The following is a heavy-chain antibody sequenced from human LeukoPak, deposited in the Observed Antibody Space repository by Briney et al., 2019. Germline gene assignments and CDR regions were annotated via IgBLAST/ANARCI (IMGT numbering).Heavy chain of an antibody. CDR3: ARVSGRLERQSDLDY. J-gene: IGHJ4*02. D-gene: IGHD1-1*01. CDR2: ISGDSTYI. Sequence: PGGSLRLSCAASGFTCARYSMNWVRQAPGKGLEWVSSISGDSTYIYNAGSVKGRFTISRDNAQASLYLQMISLRADDTAVYYCARVSGRLERQSDLDYWGQGTLVIVSS. CDR1: GFTCARYS. V-gene: IGHV3-21*01.